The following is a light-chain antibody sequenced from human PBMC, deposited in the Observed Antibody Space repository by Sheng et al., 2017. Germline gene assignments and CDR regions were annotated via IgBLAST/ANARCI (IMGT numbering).Light chain of an antibody. Sequence: DIQMTQSPSTLSASVGDRVTITCRASQSISNWLAWYQQKPGKVPKLLIYKTSYLQSGVPSRFRGSGSGTEFTLTISSLQPDDFASYYCQQYSSARTFGPGTKVDIK. CDR2: KTS. J-gene: IGKJ3*01. CDR3: QQYSSART. CDR1: QSISNW. V-gene: IGKV1-5*03.